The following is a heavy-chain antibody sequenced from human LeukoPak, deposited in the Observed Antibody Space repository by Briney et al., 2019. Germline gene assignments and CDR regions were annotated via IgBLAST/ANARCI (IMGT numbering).Heavy chain of an antibody. Sequence: ASVKVSCKPSGYTFIDHYLHWVRRAPGQGLESLGWIDPDTGDTNYPQKFQGRVTMSRDTSISTAYMELNRLRSDDTAVCYCARAGHNSNSGGYDFWGLGTLVTVSS. CDR1: GYTFIDHY. J-gene: IGHJ4*02. D-gene: IGHD3-22*01. CDR3: ARAGHNSNSGGYDF. V-gene: IGHV1-2*02. CDR2: IDPDTGDT.